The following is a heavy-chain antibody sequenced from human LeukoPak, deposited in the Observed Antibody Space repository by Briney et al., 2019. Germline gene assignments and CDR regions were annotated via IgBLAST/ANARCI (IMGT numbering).Heavy chain of an antibody. CDR1: GFTFDDYA. D-gene: IGHD3-22*01. CDR3: AKDSMPYYYDSSGYSENWFDP. CDR2: ISWYSGSI. V-gene: IGHV3-9*01. Sequence: GGSLRLSCAASGFTFDDYAMHWVRQAPGKGLELVSGISWYSGSIGYADSVKGRFTISRDNAKNSLYLQMNSLRAEDTALYYCAKDSMPYYYDSSGYSENWFDPWGQGTLVTASS. J-gene: IGHJ5*02.